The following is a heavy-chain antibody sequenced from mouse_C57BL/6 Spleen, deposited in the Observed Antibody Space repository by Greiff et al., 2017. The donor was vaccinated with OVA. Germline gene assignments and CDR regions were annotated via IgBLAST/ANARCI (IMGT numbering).Heavy chain of an antibody. D-gene: IGHD1-1*01. V-gene: IGHV1-52*01. CDR3: ARTSYYGSSPYYYAMDY. CDR1: GYTFTSYW. CDR2: IDPSDSET. Sequence: QVQLQQPGAELVRPGSSVKLSCKASGYTFTSYWMHWVKQRPIQGLEWIGNIDPSDSETHYNQKFKDKATLTVDKSSSTAYMQLSSLTSEDSAVYYCARTSYYGSSPYYYAMDYWGQGTSGTVSS. J-gene: IGHJ4*01.